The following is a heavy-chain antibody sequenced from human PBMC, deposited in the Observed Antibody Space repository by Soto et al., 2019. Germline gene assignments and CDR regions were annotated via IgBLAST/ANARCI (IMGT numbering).Heavy chain of an antibody. CDR1: GYTFTGYY. Sequence: GASVKVSCKASGYTFTGYYMHWVRQAPGQGLEWMGGINPNSGGTNYARKFQGWVTMTRDTSISTAYMELSRLRSDDTAVYYCARTIHYSSISGRLDAFDIWGQGTMVTVSS. CDR3: ARTIHYSSISGRLDAFDI. V-gene: IGHV1-2*04. CDR2: INPNSGGT. J-gene: IGHJ3*02. D-gene: IGHD6-13*01.